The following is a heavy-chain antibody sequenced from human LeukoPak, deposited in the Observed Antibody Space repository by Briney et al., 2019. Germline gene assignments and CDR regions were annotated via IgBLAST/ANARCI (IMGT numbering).Heavy chain of an antibody. CDR1: GFTFGKYW. J-gene: IGHJ4*02. V-gene: IGHV3-21*01. Sequence: GGSLRLSCVASGFTFGKYWMSWVRQAPGKGLEWVSSISSSSSYIYYADSVKGRFTISRDNAKNSLYLQMNSLRAEDTAVYYCARDVDYGDYTNDYWGQGTLVTVSS. CDR2: ISSSSSYI. CDR3: ARDVDYGDYTNDY. D-gene: IGHD4-17*01.